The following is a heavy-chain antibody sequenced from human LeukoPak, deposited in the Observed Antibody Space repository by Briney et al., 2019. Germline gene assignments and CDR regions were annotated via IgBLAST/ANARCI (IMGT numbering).Heavy chain of an antibody. CDR1: GFTFSSYS. J-gene: IGHJ4*02. Sequence: KPGGSLRLSCAASGFTFSSYSMNWVRQAPGKGLEWVSSISSSSSYIYYADSVKGRFTISRDNAKNSLYLQMNSLRAEDTAVYYCARDPDYYYSSGHPGGYWGQGTLVTVSS. CDR3: ARDPDYYYSSGHPGGY. CDR2: ISSSSSYI. D-gene: IGHD3-22*01. V-gene: IGHV3-21*01.